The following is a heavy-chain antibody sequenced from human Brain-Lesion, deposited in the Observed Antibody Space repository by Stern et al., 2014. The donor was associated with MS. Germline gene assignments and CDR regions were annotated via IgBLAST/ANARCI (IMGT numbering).Heavy chain of an antibody. V-gene: IGHV4-39*01. Sequence: QVQLVESGPGLVKPSETLSLTCTVSGGSISSSTYYWAWIRQPPGKGLEWIGNIHFSGFTYYHPSLKSRVTISVDMSKNQFSLKLSSVTAADTAIYYCARHDSVPRPSQLYSARDRGPGYFDYWGQGTLVTVSS. D-gene: IGHD1-26*01. CDR1: GGSISSSTYY. CDR2: IHFSGFT. J-gene: IGHJ4*02. CDR3: ARHDSVPRPSQLYSARDRGPGYFDY.